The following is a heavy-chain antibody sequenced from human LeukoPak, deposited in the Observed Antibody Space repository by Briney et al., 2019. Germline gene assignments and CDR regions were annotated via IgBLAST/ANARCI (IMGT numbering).Heavy chain of an antibody. D-gene: IGHD2-15*01. J-gene: IGHJ4*02. CDR3: ARGVGAVVAAHFDY. CDR2: INHSGST. CDR1: GGSFSGYY. V-gene: IGHV4-34*01. Sequence: PSETLSLTCAVYGGSFSGYYWSWIRQPPGKGLEWIGEINHSGSTNYNPSLKSRVTISVDTSKNQFSLKLSSVTAADTAVYYCARGVGAVVAAHFDYWGQGTLVTVSS.